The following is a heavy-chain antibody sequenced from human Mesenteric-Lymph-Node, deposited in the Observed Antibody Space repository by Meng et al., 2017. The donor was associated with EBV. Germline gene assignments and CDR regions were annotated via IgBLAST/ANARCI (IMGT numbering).Heavy chain of an antibody. CDR1: GGSISSSRYY. CDR2: IYYSGNT. V-gene: IGHV4-39*07. D-gene: IGHD4-23*01. Sequence: VSLQGAGPGLVKPSETLSLTCTVSGGSISSSRYYLDWIRQPPGKGLEWIGSIYYSGNTYYNPSLKSRVTISVDTSKNQFSLKVSSVTAADTAVYYCARGGMTTMEAPWGTWFDPWGQGTLVTVSS. J-gene: IGHJ5*02. CDR3: ARGGMTTMEAPWGTWFDP.